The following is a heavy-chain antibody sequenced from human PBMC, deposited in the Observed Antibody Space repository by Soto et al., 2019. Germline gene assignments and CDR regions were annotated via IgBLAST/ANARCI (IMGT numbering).Heavy chain of an antibody. Sequence: SETLSLTCGVSGSTVASSHWWSWVRQSPGRGLEWIGNVYHTGDTNFNPSLQSRVTFSVDKSSNQFSLRLTSVTAADTAVYFCAREIVTAGGNNYFDPWGPGTLVTVSS. D-gene: IGHD2-21*02. V-gene: IGHV4-4*02. CDR1: GSTVASSHW. CDR3: AREIVTAGGNNYFDP. J-gene: IGHJ5*02. CDR2: VYHTGDT.